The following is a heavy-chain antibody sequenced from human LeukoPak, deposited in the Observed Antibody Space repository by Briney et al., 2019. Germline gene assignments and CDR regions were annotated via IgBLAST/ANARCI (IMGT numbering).Heavy chain of an antibody. CDR3: ARELGYCSGGSCYAFDY. V-gene: IGHV3-7*01. CDR2: IKQDGSEK. J-gene: IGHJ4*02. D-gene: IGHD2-15*01. CDR1: GFTFSSYW. Sequence: QPGGSLRLSCAASGFTFSSYWMSWVRQAPGKGLEWVANIKQDGSEKYYVDSVKGRFTISRDNAKNSLYLQMNSLRAEDTAVYYCARELGYCSGGSCYAFDYWGQGTLSPSPQ.